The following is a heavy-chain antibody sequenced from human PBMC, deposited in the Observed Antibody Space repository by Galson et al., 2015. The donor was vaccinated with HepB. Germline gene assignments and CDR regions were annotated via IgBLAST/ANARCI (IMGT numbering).Heavy chain of an antibody. CDR2: IIPIFGTA. V-gene: IGHV1-69*13. CDR1: GGTFSSYA. D-gene: IGHD2-15*01. Sequence: SVKVSCKASGGTFSSYAISWVRQAPGQGLEWMGGIIPIFGTANYAQKFQGRVTITADESTSTAYMELSSLRSEDTAVYYCARGGPYCSGGSCYPLGFDYWGQGTLVTVSS. J-gene: IGHJ4*02. CDR3: ARGGPYCSGGSCYPLGFDY.